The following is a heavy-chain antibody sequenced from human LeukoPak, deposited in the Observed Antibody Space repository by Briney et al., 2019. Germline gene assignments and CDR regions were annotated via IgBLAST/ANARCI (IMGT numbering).Heavy chain of an antibody. V-gene: IGHV1-2*02. CDR2: INPNSGGT. CDR3: ARVNHYYDSSGYRYFQH. Sequence: ASVKVSCKASGYTFTGYYMHWVRQAPGQGLEWMGWINPNSGGTNYAQKFQGRVTMTRDTSISTAYMELSRLRSEDTAVYYCARVNHYYDSSGYRYFQHWGQGTLVTVSS. CDR1: GYTFTGYY. D-gene: IGHD3-22*01. J-gene: IGHJ1*01.